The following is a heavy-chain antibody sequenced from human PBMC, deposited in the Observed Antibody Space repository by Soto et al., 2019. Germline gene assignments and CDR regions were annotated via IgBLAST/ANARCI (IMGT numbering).Heavy chain of an antibody. D-gene: IGHD6-19*01. CDR2: IDVGSANA. Sequence: SVKVSCKTSGFTFSSSAVHWVRQARGHRLQWIGWIDVGSANANYAQMLQERVTISRDMSTSTAYMELISLRSEDTAVYYCATFIPYSSGWYRFDYWGQGTLVTVSS. V-gene: IGHV1-58*01. CDR3: ATFIPYSSGWYRFDY. CDR1: GFTFSSSA. J-gene: IGHJ4*02.